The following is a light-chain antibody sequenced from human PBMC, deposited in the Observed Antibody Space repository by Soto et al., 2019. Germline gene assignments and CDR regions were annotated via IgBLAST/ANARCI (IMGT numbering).Light chain of an antibody. Sequence: EIVLTQSPGTRSLSPDERSTLSCMTSQSVSSNYLAWYQQKPGQAPRLLIYGASSRATGIPDRFSGSGSETDFTLTINRLEPEDFAVYYCQQYGSSPRTFGQGTKVDIK. CDR2: GAS. CDR1: QSVSSNY. V-gene: IGKV3-20*01. J-gene: IGKJ1*01. CDR3: QQYGSSPRT.